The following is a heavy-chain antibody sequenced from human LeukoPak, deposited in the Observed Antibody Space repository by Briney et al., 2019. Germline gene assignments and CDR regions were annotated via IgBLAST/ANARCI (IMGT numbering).Heavy chain of an antibody. D-gene: IGHD2-2*01. CDR3: ASLVGYCSSTSCYDAFDI. CDR1: GFTFSSYS. J-gene: IGHJ3*02. CDR2: ISSSSSYI. V-gene: IGHV3-21*01. Sequence: GGSLRLSCAASGFTFSSYSMNWVRQAPGKGLGWVSSISSSSSYIYYADSVKGRFTISRDNAKNSLYLQMNSLRAEDTAVYYCASLVGYCSSTSCYDAFDIWGQGTMVTVSS.